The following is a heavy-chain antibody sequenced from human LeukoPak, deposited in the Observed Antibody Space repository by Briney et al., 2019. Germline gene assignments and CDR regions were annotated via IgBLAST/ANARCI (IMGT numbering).Heavy chain of an antibody. Sequence: SETLSLTCTVSGGSISSYYWSWIRQPPGKGLEWIGYIYYSGSTNYNPSLKSRVTISVDTSKNQFSLKLSSVTAADTAVYYCALTYYDILTGHGPYYYGMDVWGQGTTVTVSS. CDR2: IYYSGST. J-gene: IGHJ6*02. V-gene: IGHV4-59*08. CDR1: GGSISSYY. CDR3: ALTYYDILTGHGPYYYGMDV. D-gene: IGHD3-9*01.